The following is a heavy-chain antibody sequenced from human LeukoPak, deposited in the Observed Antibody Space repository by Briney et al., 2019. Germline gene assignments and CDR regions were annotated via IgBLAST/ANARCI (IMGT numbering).Heavy chain of an antibody. J-gene: IGHJ4*01. CDR2: INHSGST. D-gene: IGHD1-26*01. CDR3: AAEVGATTPRNY. V-gene: IGHV4-34*01. CDR1: GGSFSGYY. Sequence: SSETLSLTCAVYGGSFSGYYWSWIRQPPGKGLEWIGEINHSGSTNYNPSLKSRVTISVDTSKNQFSLKLSSVTAADTAVYYCAAEVGATTPRNYWGHGTLVTVSS.